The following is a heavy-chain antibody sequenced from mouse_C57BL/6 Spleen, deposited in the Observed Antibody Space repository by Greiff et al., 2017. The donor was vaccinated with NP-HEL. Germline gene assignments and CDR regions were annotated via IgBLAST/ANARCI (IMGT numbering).Heavy chain of an antibody. CDR3: ARSATMITLDY. J-gene: IGHJ2*01. CDR2: IYPGDGDT. D-gene: IGHD2-4*01. Sequence: VQLQQSGAELVKPGASVKISCKASGYAFSSYWMNWVKQRPGKGLEWIGQIYPGDGDTNYNGKFKGKATLTADKSSSTAYMQLSSLTSEDSAVYFWARSATMITLDYWGQGTTLTVSS. CDR1: GYAFSSYW. V-gene: IGHV1-80*01.